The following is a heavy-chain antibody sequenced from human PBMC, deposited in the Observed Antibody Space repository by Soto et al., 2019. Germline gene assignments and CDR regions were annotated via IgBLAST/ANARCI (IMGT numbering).Heavy chain of an antibody. CDR2: IIPIFGTA. CDR3: AREPRITIFGVVIGYGMDV. Sequence: GAAVKVSCKASGGTFSSYAIRWVRQAPGQGLEWMGGIIPIFGTANYAQKFQGRVTITADESTSTAYMELSSLRSEDTAVYYCAREPRITIFGVVIGYGMDVWGQGTTVTVYS. V-gene: IGHV1-69*13. D-gene: IGHD3-3*01. J-gene: IGHJ6*02. CDR1: GGTFSSYA.